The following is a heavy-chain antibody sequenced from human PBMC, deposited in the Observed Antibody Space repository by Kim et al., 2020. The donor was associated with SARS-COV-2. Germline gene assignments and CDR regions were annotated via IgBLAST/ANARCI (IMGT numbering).Heavy chain of an antibody. CDR2: IWYDGSNK. Sequence: GGSLRLSCAASGFTFSSYGMHWVRQAPGKGLEWVAVIWYDGSNKYYADSVKGRFTISRDNSKNTLYLQMNSLRAEDTAVYYCAKDFVPLSGYDFYYYGMDVWGQGTTVTVSS. V-gene: IGHV3-33*06. J-gene: IGHJ6*02. CDR3: AKDFVPLSGYDFYYYGMDV. D-gene: IGHD5-12*01. CDR1: GFTFSSYG.